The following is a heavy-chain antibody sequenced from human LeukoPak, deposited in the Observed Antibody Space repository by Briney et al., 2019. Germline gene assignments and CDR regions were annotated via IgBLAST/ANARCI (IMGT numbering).Heavy chain of an antibody. CDR3: ARGRWGYYYGSGSFTSFDY. V-gene: IGHV4-34*01. J-gene: IGHJ4*02. CDR2: INQSGST. Sequence: PSETLSLTCAVYGGSFSGYYWSWIRQPPGKGLEWIGEINQSGSTNYNPSLKSRVTISVDTSKNQFSLKLSAVTAADTAAYYCARGRWGYYYGSGSFTSFDYWGQGTLVTVSS. CDR1: GGSFSGYY. D-gene: IGHD3-10*01.